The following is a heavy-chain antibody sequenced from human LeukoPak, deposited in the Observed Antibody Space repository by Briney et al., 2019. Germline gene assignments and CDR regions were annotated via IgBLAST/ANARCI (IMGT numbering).Heavy chain of an antibody. CDR1: GGSISSSSYY. J-gene: IGHJ4*02. CDR2: IYYSGST. V-gene: IGHV4-39*01. Sequence: SETLSLTCTVSGGSISSSSYYWGWIRQPPGKGLEWIGSIYYSGSTYYNPSPKSRVTISVDTSKNQFSLKLSSVTAADTAVYYCARSAKNYDFWSGYSDYWGQGTLVTVSS. CDR3: ARSAKNYDFWSGYSDY. D-gene: IGHD3-3*01.